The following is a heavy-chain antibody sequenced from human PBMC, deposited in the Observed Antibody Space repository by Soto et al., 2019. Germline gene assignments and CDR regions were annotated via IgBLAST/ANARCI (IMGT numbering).Heavy chain of an antibody. V-gene: IGHV1-69*02. D-gene: IGHD6-13*01. CDR1: GGTFSSYT. CDR3: ARATSAAASIDY. J-gene: IGHJ4*02. Sequence: QVQLVQSGAEVKKPGSSVKVSCKASGGTFSSYTVTWVRQAPGQGLEWMGRIIPILDIANYAQKFQGRVTITPDKSTSTAYMARSSKRSEDTAVYYCARATSAAASIDYWGQGTLVTVSS. CDR2: IIPILDIA.